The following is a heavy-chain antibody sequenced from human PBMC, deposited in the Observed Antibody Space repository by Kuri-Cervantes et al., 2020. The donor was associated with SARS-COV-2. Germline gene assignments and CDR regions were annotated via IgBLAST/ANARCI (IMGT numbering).Heavy chain of an antibody. J-gene: IGHJ3*02. CDR3: ARVVFRWELPGAFDI. CDR2: ISYDGSNK. V-gene: IGHV3-30-3*01. CDR1: GFTFSSYA. D-gene: IGHD1-26*01. Sequence: GGSLRLSCAASGFTFSSYAMHWVRQAPGKGLEWVAVISYDGSNKYYADSVKGRFTISRDNSKNTLYLQMNSLRAEDTAVYYCARVVFRWELPGAFDIWGQGTMVTVSS.